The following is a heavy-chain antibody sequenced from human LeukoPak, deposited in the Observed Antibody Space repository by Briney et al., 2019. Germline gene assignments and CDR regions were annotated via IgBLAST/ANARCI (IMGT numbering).Heavy chain of an antibody. CDR3: ARDGYNEYYAMDV. Sequence: PGGSLRLSCAASGITVSSNYMSWVRQAPGKGLEWVSVIYSGGSTCYADSVKGRFTISRDNSKNTLYLQMNSLRAEDTAVYYCARDGYNEYYAMDVWGQGTTVTVSS. D-gene: IGHD5-24*01. CDR1: GITVSSNY. V-gene: IGHV3-53*01. CDR2: IYSGGST. J-gene: IGHJ6*02.